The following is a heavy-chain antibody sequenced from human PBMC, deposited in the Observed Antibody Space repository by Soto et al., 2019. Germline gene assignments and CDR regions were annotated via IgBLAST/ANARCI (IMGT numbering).Heavy chain of an antibody. CDR3: TTGLAGDYRQDYYYYYGMDV. V-gene: IGHV3-15*01. CDR2: IKSKTDGGTT. Sequence: GGSLRLSCAASGFTFSNAWMSWVRQAPGKGLEWVGRIKSKTDGGTTDYAAPVKGRFTISRDDSKNTLYLQMNSLKTEDTAVYYCTTGLAGDYRQDYYYYYGMDVWGQGTTVTVPS. D-gene: IGHD4-17*01. CDR1: GFTFSNAW. J-gene: IGHJ6*02.